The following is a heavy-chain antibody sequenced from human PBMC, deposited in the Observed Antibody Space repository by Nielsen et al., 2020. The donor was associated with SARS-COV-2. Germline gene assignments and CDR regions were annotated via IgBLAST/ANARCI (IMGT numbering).Heavy chain of an antibody. CDR3: ARDSVTIFGDYGMDV. D-gene: IGHD3-3*01. CDR2: INSDGSST. Sequence: GGSLRLSCAASGFTFSSYWMHWVRQAPGKGLVWVSRINSDGSSTSYADSVKGRFTISRDNAKNTLYLQMNSLRAEDTAVYYCARDSVTIFGDYGMDVWGQGTTVTVSS. J-gene: IGHJ6*02. V-gene: IGHV3-74*01. CDR1: GFTFSSYW.